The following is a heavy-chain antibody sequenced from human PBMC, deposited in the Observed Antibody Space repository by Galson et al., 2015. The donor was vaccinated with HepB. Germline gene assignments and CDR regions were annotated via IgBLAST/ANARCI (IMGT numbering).Heavy chain of an antibody. V-gene: IGHV3-48*03. CDR2: ISSSSTFK. Sequence: SLRLSCAASGFIFSSYEINWVRQAPGKGLAWISYISSSSTFKYYADSLKGRFTISRGNAENSLFLQMNSLRAEEKAVFYCGRENAPGRNYYGLDVWGQGTTVTVSS. CDR3: GRENAPGRNYYGLDV. D-gene: IGHD1-26*01. J-gene: IGHJ6*02. CDR1: GFIFSSYE.